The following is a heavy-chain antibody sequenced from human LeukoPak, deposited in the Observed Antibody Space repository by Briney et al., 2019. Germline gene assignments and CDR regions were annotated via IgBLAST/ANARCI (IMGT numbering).Heavy chain of an antibody. J-gene: IGHJ4*02. CDR2: ISHSGGTT. Sequence: GGSLRLSFAASGFTVSSYAMNAVRQAPGKGLEWVSGISHSGGTTYYADSVKGRFTISRDNSKNTLYLQMNSLRAEETAVYYCASHDIVATIRARFDYWGQGTLVTVSS. CDR3: ASHDIVATIRARFDY. V-gene: IGHV3-23*01. D-gene: IGHD5-12*01. CDR1: GFTVSSYA.